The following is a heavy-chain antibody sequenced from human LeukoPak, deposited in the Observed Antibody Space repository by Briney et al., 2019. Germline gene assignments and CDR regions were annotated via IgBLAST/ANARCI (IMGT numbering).Heavy chain of an antibody. CDR1: EFTFSNPW. Sequence: AGGSLRLSCAVSEFTFSNPWMSWVRQAPGKGLEWVATIKPEGSEKYYVDSVKGRFTISRDNAKNSLYLQMSSLRAEDTAVYYCAAANYFDYWGQGTLVTVSS. CDR2: IKPEGSEK. CDR3: AAANYFDY. V-gene: IGHV3-7*01. J-gene: IGHJ4*02.